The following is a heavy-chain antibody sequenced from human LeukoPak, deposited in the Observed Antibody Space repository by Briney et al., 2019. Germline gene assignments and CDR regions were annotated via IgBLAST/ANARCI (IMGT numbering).Heavy chain of an antibody. Sequence: PSETLSLTCTVSGYSISSGYYWGWVRQPPGKGLEWVGTIYHSGSVYYNPSLKSRVTISVDTSKNQFSLKLSSVTAADTAVYYCARDLQVAGYIDYWGQGTLVTVSS. J-gene: IGHJ4*02. CDR2: IYHSGSV. CDR3: ARDLQVAGYIDY. D-gene: IGHD6-19*01. CDR1: GYSISSGYY. V-gene: IGHV4-38-2*02.